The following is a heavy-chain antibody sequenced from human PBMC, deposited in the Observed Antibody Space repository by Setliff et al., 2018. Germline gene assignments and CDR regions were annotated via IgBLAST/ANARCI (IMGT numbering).Heavy chain of an antibody. CDR1: GYSFTNYW. J-gene: IGHJ4*02. CDR2: IYPLDSDT. CDR3: ARHRGRAAAGTCFDI. Sequence: GESLKISCKGSGYSFTNYWIGWVRQMPGKGLEWMGIIYPLDSDTRYSPSFQGQVTISADKSVSTAYLQWSSLKASDTAIYYCARHRGRAAAGTCFDIWGQGTLVTVAS. D-gene: IGHD6-13*01. V-gene: IGHV5-51*01.